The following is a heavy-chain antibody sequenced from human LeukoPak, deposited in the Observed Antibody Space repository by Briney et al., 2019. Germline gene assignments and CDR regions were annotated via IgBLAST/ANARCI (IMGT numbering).Heavy chain of an antibody. Sequence: GESLKISCKGSGYRFTNYWIGWVRQMPGKGLEWMGTIYPGDSDTRYSPSFQGQVTISADRSINTAYLQWSSLKASDTAMYYCARSGGATTSIHNDYWGQGTLVTVSS. D-gene: IGHD2-2*02. J-gene: IGHJ4*02. CDR3: ARSGGATTSIHNDY. CDR2: IYPGDSDT. V-gene: IGHV5-51*01. CDR1: GYRFTNYW.